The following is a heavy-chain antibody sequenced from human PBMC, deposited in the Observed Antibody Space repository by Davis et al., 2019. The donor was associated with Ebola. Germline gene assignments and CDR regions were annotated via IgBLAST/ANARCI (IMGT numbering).Heavy chain of an antibody. D-gene: IGHD7-27*01. V-gene: IGHV4-38-2*02. CDR2: IYHTGNT. CDR1: GYPINGGYY. CDR3: AVTWGFDY. Sequence: PSETLSLTCSVSGYPINGGYYWGWIRQPPGKGLEWIGSIYHTGNTYFNPSLTPSLKSRFNLSVDTSKNQFSLKVTSVTAADTAVYYCAVTWGFDYWGQGSQVTVSS. J-gene: IGHJ4*02.